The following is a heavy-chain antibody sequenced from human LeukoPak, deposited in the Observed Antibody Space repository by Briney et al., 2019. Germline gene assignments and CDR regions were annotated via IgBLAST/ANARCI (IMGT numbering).Heavy chain of an antibody. V-gene: IGHV1-18*01. CDR3: ARDDTVTTGDWFDP. CDR2: ISAYNGNT. J-gene: IGHJ5*02. CDR1: GYTFTSYG. Sequence: GASVKVSCKASGYTFTSYGINWVRQAAGQGLEWMGWISAYNGNTNYAQKLQGRVTMTTDTSTSTAYMELRSPRSDDTAVYYCARDDTVTTGDWFDPWGQGTLVTVSS. D-gene: IGHD4-11*01.